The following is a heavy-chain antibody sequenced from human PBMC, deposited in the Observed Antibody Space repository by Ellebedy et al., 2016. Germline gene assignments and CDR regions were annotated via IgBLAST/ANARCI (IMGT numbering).Heavy chain of an antibody. CDR1: GFTFSEHY. Sequence: GESLKISXAASGFTFSEHYMSWLRQAPGKGLEWVSYIRSVGSYTDYPDSVKGRFTISRDNAKRSLYLQMDRLTSDDTAVYYCARSTYKYGLVHGVDVWGQGTTVTVSS. CDR3: ARSTYKYGLVHGVDV. V-gene: IGHV3-11*06. CDR2: IRSVGSYT. D-gene: IGHD5-24*01. J-gene: IGHJ6*02.